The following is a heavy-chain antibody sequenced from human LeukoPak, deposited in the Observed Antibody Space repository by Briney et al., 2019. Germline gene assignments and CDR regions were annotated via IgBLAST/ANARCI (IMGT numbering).Heavy chain of an antibody. CDR3: AKVVDIAAAGYFDY. J-gene: IGHJ4*02. D-gene: IGHD6-13*01. V-gene: IGHV3-23*01. CDR2: ISGSGGST. Sequence: GGSLRLSCAASGFTFSSYAMSWVRQAPGKGLEWVLVISGSGGSTYYADSVKGRFTISRDNSKNTLYLQMNSLRAEDTAVYYWAKVVDIAAAGYFDYWGQGTLVTVSS. CDR1: GFTFSSYA.